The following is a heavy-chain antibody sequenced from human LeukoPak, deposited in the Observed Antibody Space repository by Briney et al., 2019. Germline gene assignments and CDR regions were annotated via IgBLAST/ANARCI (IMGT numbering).Heavy chain of an antibody. J-gene: IGHJ4*02. D-gene: IGHD2-2*01. CDR2: IYYSGST. CDR3: ATAKRYCSGTSCSTNFDY. V-gene: IGHV4-39*01. Sequence: PSETLSLTCTVSGGSISSSSYYWGWIRQPPGKGLEWIESIYYSGSTYYNPSLKSRVTISVDTSKNQFSLKLSSVTAADTAVYYCATAKRYCSGTSCSTNFDYWGQGTLVTVSS. CDR1: GGSISSSSYY.